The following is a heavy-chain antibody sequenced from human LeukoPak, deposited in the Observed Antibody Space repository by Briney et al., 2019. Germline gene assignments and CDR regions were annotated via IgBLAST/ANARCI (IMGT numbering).Heavy chain of an antibody. D-gene: IGHD3-22*01. J-gene: IGHJ4*02. V-gene: IGHV1-58*02. Sequence: AASVKVSCKASGFTFTSSAMQWVRQARGQRLEWIGWIVVGSGNTNYAQKFQERVTITRDMSTSTAYMELSSLRSEDTAVYYCASEASGYRIDYWGQGTLVTVSS. CDR3: ASEASGYRIDY. CDR1: GFTFTSSA. CDR2: IVVGSGNT.